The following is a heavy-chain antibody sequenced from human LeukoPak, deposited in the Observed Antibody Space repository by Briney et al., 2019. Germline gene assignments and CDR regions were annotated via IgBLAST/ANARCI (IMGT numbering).Heavy chain of an antibody. J-gene: IGHJ5*02. D-gene: IGHD3-3*01. Sequence: GASVKVSCKASGYTFTGYYMHWVRQAPGQGLEWMGWINPNSGGTNYAQKFQGRVTMTRDTSISTAYMELSRLRSDDTAVYYCAREGESGYQVNWFYPWGHGTPVTVSS. CDR3: AREGESGYQVNWFYP. V-gene: IGHV1-2*02. CDR1: GYTFTGYY. CDR2: INPNSGGT.